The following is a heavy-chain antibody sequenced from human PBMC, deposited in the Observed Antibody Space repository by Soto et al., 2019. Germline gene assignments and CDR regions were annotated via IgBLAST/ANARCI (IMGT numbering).Heavy chain of an antibody. CDR3: VRDSPRFCGSASCSTGFDP. CDR2: ISWDGDAT. D-gene: IGHD2-2*01. Sequence: GGSLRLSCAASGFTFDAYAMHWVRQRPGKGLEWVSLISWDGDATFYADSVKGRFTISRDNTRSSLYLQMNSLRIEDTALYYCVRDSPRFCGSASCSTGFDPWGQGTLVTVSS. V-gene: IGHV3-43D*04. J-gene: IGHJ5*02. CDR1: GFTFDAYA.